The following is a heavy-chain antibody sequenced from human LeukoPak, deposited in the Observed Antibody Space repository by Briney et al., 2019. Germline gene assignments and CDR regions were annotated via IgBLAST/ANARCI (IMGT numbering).Heavy chain of an antibody. CDR3: AKGGELLGYEESLFDY. CDR1: GFTFSSYA. V-gene: IGHV3-23*01. CDR2: ISGSGGST. D-gene: IGHD1-26*01. Sequence: GGSLRLSCVASGFTFSSYAMSWVRQAPGKGLEWVSAISGSGGSTYYADSVKGRFTISRDNSKNTLYLQMNSLRAEDTAVYYCAKGGELLGYEESLFDYWGQGTLVTVSS. J-gene: IGHJ4*02.